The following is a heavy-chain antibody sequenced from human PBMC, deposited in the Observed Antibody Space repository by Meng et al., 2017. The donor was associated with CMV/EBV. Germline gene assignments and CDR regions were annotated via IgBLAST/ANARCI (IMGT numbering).Heavy chain of an antibody. Sequence: QVQLPESGPGLGKPSETLPLTCTGSGGSISSYYWSWIRQPAGKGLEWIGRIYTSGSTNYNPSLKSRVTMSVDTSKNQFSLKLSSVTAADTAVYYCARGGLYYYDSSGHFDYWGQGTLVTVSS. V-gene: IGHV4-4*07. CDR3: ARGGLYYYDSSGHFDY. J-gene: IGHJ4*02. D-gene: IGHD3-22*01. CDR1: GGSISSYY. CDR2: IYTSGST.